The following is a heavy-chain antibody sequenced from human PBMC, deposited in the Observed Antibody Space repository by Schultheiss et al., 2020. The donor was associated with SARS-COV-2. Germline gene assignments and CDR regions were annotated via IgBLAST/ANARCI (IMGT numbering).Heavy chain of an antibody. V-gene: IGHV3-66*04. Sequence: GGSLRLSCAASGFTVSSNYMSWVRQAPGKGLEWVSTVTGRTGSTYYADSVKGRFTISRDTSKNTLYLQMNSLRAEDTAVYYCARQGDYYDSSGYGDYWGQGTLVTVSS. CDR1: GFTVSSNY. CDR3: ARQGDYYDSSGYGDY. CDR2: TGRTGST. D-gene: IGHD3-22*01. J-gene: IGHJ4*02.